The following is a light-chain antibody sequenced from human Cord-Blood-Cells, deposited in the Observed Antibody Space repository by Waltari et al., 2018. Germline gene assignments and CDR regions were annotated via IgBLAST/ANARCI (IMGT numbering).Light chain of an antibody. CDR3: CPYAGSSTRV. J-gene: IGLJ3*02. CDR1: SSDVGSYKL. CDR2: EGS. V-gene: IGLV2-23*01. Sequence: QSALTQPASVSGSPGQSITISCTGTSSDVGSYKLVSWYQQHPGKAPKLMIYEGSKRPSGVSNRFSGSKSGNPASLTISGLQAEDEADYSCCPYAGSSTRVFGGGTKLTVL.